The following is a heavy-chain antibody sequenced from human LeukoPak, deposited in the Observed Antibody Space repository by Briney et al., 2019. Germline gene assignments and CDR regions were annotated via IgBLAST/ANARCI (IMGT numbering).Heavy chain of an antibody. CDR1: GFTISSNY. CDR2: IYSGGIT. CDR3: ARVDGSGSKYNKPLDY. Sequence: PGGSLRLSCAASGFTISSNYMTWVRQAPGKGLEWVSIIYSGGITHYVDSVKGRFTISRDNSENTLYLQMNSLRAEDTAVYYCARVDGSGSKYNKPLDYWRQGTLVTVSS. D-gene: IGHD3-10*01. J-gene: IGHJ4*02. V-gene: IGHV3-66*01.